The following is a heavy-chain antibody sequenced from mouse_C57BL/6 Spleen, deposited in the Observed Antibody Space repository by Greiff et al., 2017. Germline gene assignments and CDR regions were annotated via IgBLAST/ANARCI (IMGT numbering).Heavy chain of an antibody. V-gene: IGHV1-18*01. Sequence: EVQLQESGPELVKPGASVKISCKASGYTFTDYYMDWVKQSHGQSLEWIGDINPNNGGTNYNQTFKGKDTLTVDKSSSTAYMELRSLTSEDTAVYYGARRLEGYYYAMDYWGQGTSVTVSS. CDR2: INPNNGGT. D-gene: IGHD1-2*01. CDR3: ARRLEGYYYAMDY. CDR1: GYTFTDYY. J-gene: IGHJ4*01.